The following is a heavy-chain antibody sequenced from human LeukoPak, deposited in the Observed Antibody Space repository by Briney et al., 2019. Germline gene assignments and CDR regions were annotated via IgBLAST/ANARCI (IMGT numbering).Heavy chain of an antibody. CDR3: AGSRDGYNFVHFSDY. J-gene: IGHJ4*02. CDR2: IYYSGST. Sequence: PSETLSLTCAVYVGSFSDYSWSWIRQPPGKGLEWMGYIYYSGSTNYNPSLKSRVTISVDTSKNQFSLKLSSVTAADTAVYYCAGSRDGYNFVHFSDYWGQGTLVTVSS. CDR1: VGSFSDYS. D-gene: IGHD5-24*01. V-gene: IGHV4-59*01.